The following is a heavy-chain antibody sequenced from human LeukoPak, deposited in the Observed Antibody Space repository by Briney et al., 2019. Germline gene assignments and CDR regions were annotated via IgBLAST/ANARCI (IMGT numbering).Heavy chain of an antibody. D-gene: IGHD6-19*01. V-gene: IGHV6-1*01. CDR1: GDSVSSNSAA. CDR2: TYYRSKWYN. J-gene: IGHJ5*02. CDR3: ARDSSGWNHRGRWFDP. Sequence: SQTLSLTCAISGDSVSSNSAAWNWIRQSPSRGLEWLGRTYYRSKWYNDYAVSVKSRITINPDTSKNQFPLQLNSVTPEDTAVYYCARDSSGWNHRGRWFDPWGQGTLVTVSS.